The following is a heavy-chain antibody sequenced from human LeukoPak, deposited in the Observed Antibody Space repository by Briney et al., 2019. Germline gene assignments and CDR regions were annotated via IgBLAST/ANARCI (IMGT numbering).Heavy chain of an antibody. CDR3: AKGSRSSRPYYFDF. CDR1: GFTFNKYA. J-gene: IGHJ4*02. D-gene: IGHD3-10*01. V-gene: IGHV3-23*01. CDR2: ITGSGYDT. Sequence: GGSLRLSCTASGFTFNKYAMSWVRQAPGKGLEWVSAITGSGYDTYHADSVKGRFTISRDNSQNTLYLQMNSLRAEDTAIYYCAKGSRSSRPYYFDFWGQEILVTVSS.